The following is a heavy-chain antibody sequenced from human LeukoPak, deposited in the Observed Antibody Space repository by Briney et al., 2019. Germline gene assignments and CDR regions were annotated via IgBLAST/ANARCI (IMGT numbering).Heavy chain of an antibody. CDR1: GYTFTSYH. D-gene: IGHD3-9*01. Sequence: ASVKVSCKASGYTFTSYHLHWVRQAPGQGLEWIGIINPSDGGTSYAQKFQGRVTMTRDTSTSTVYMELSGLRSEDTAVYYCARHIHLTGVDYWGQGTLVTVSS. CDR2: INPSDGGT. J-gene: IGHJ4*02. V-gene: IGHV1-46*01. CDR3: ARHIHLTGVDY.